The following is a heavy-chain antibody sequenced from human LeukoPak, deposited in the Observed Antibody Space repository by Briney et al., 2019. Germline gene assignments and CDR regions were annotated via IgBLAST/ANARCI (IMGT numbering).Heavy chain of an antibody. D-gene: IGHD6-19*01. CDR2: VSGNGANT. J-gene: IGHJ4*02. CDR3: ARDSAVAVASFDY. Sequence: GGSLRLSCAASGFTFISHTMSWIRQAPGKGLEWVSGVSGNGANTYYADSVKGRFTISRDNSKNTLYLQMNSLRAEDTAVYYCARDSAVAVASFDYWGQGTLVTVSS. CDR1: GFTFISHT. V-gene: IGHV3-23*01.